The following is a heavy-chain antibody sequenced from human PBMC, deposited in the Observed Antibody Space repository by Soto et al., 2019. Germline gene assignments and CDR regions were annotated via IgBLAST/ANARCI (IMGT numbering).Heavy chain of an antibody. CDR1: GASISSGNYY. D-gene: IGHD1-1*01. CDR2: ISHSGST. V-gene: IGHV4-39*01. J-gene: IGHJ4*02. CDR3: ARHLIYYWNIGTLDL. Sequence: QLQLQESGPGLVKPSETLSLTCTVSGASISSGNYYWGWIRQPPGKGLEWIGSISHSGSTYYNPSLQSRVTIPVDTSNNQFSLNLYSGTAADNALFFCARHLIYYWNIGTLDLLGQGALVTVSS.